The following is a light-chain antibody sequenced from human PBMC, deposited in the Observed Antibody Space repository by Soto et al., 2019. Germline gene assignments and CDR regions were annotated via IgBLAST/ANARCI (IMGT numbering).Light chain of an antibody. CDR2: DAS. J-gene: IGKJ4*02. V-gene: IGKV1-33*01. CDR3: QQYDNRPTT. Sequence: DIQMTQSPSSLSASVGDRATITCQASQDIKNYVNWYQKKSGKAPKLLIYDASDLETGIPSRSSGSGSGTDFTFTINSLQSEDIATYYCQQYDNRPTTFGGGTKVDIK. CDR1: QDIKNY.